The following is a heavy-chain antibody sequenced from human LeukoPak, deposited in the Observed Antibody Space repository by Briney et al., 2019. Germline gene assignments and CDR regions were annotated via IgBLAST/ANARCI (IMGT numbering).Heavy chain of an antibody. CDR2: IYSGGST. Sequence: GGSLRLSCAASGFTVSSNYMNWVRQAPGKGLEWVSVIYSGGSTYYADSVKGRFTISRDNSKNTLYLQMNTLRAEDTAVYYCARRYSSGWWIDYWGQGTLVAVSS. CDR3: ARRYSSGWWIDY. CDR1: GFTVSSNY. V-gene: IGHV3-53*01. D-gene: IGHD6-19*01. J-gene: IGHJ4*02.